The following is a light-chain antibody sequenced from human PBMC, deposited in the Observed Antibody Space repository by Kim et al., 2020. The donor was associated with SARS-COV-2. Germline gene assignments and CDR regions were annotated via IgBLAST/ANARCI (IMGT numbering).Light chain of an antibody. J-gene: IGLJ3*02. CDR3: SSYTDSGTWV. CDR2: DFY. V-gene: IGLV2-14*01. CDR1: RSDVGGYNY. Sequence: QSALTQPASVSASLGQSNSLSCTGTRSDVGGYNYVSWYQQNPGKVPQLILYDFYKRPSGISNHFSGSKSGNTAALTISGLQAEDEAHYYCSSYTDSGTWVFGGGTQLTVL.